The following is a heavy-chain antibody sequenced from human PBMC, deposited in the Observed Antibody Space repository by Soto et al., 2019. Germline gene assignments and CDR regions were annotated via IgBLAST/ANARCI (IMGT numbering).Heavy chain of an antibody. Sequence: LRLSCAASGFTFSSYAMSWVRQAPGKGLDWVSGISISGGSTDYADSVKGRFTISRDNSKNTLYLQMNSLRAEDTAVYYCAKSSRSVDYYGMDVWGQGTTVTVSS. CDR1: GFTFSSYA. CDR3: AKSSRSVDYYGMDV. V-gene: IGHV3-23*01. D-gene: IGHD3-3*01. J-gene: IGHJ6*02. CDR2: ISISGGST.